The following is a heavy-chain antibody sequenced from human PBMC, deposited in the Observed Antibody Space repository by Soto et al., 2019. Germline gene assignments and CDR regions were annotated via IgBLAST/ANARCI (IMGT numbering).Heavy chain of an antibody. CDR1: GYTFTSYG. CDR3: ARDFLDSITIFGVVIENYYYMDV. Sequence: GASVKVSCKASGYTFTSYGISWVRQAPGQGLEWMGWISAYNGNTNYAQKLQGRVTMTTDTSTSTAYMELRSLRSDDTAVYYCARDFLDSITIFGVVIENYYYMDVWGKGTTVTVSS. D-gene: IGHD3-3*01. V-gene: IGHV1-18*01. CDR2: ISAYNGNT. J-gene: IGHJ6*03.